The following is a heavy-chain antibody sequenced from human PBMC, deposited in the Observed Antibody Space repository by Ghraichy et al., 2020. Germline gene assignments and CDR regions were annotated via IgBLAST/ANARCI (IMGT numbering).Heavy chain of an antibody. CDR1: GFTFSNAW. Sequence: GGSLRLSCAASGFTFSNAWMSWVRQAPGKGLEWVGRIKSKTDGGTTDYAAPVKGRFTISRDDSKNTLYLQMNSLKTEDTAVYYCTTDPGNGVAAHDYWGQGTLVTVSS. CDR3: TTDPGNGVAAHDY. J-gene: IGHJ4*02. D-gene: IGHD3-3*01. V-gene: IGHV3-15*01. CDR2: IKSKTDGGTT.